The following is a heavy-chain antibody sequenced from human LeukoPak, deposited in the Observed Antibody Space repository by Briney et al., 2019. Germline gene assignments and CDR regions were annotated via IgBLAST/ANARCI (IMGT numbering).Heavy chain of an antibody. CDR2: IRDKANSYTT. V-gene: IGHV3-72*01. D-gene: IGHD2-15*01. CDR1: GFTFSDHY. J-gene: IGHJ4*02. CDR3: TRGLPDY. Sequence: GGSLRLSCAASGFTFSDHYMDWVRQAPGKGLEWVGRIRDKANSYTTHYAASVKGRFTISRDDSKNSLYMQMNSLKTEDTAVYYCTRGLPDYWGQGTLVTVSS.